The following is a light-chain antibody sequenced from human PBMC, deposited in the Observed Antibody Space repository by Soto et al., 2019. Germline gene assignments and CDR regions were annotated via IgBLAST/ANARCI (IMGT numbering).Light chain of an antibody. CDR2: KVS. CDR3: MQGTRWPPWT. CDR1: QSLVYSDGNTY. Sequence: DVVMTQSPLSLPVTLGQPASISCRSSQSLVYSDGNTYLNWFQQWPGQSPRRLIYKVSNRDSGVPDRFSGSGSGTDFTLKISRVEAEDVGVYYCMQGTRWPPWTFGQGTKVEIK. V-gene: IGKV2-30*01. J-gene: IGKJ1*01.